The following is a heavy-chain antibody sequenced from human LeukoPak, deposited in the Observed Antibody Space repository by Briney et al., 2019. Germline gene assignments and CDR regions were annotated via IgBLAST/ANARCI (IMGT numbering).Heavy chain of an antibody. CDR1: GFTFSSYA. Sequence: PGGSLRLSCAASGFTFSSYAMSWVRQAPGEGLEWVSAISGTGGNTYYADSVKGRFTISRDNSKNTLYLQMNSLRDEDTAVYYCAKAQSSGFYWYFDCWGQGTLVTVSS. CDR3: AKAQSSGFYWYFDC. V-gene: IGHV3-23*01. D-gene: IGHD3-22*01. J-gene: IGHJ4*02. CDR2: ISGTGGNT.